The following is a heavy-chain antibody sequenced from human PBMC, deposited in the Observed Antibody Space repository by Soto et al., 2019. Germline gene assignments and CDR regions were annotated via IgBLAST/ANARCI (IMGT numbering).Heavy chain of an antibody. CDR2: IWYDGSNK. CDR3: ARDGIVVTVFRGFCDY. V-gene: IGHV3-33*01. CDR1: GSIFSGYG. J-gene: IGHJ4*02. D-gene: IGHD2-2*01. Sequence: QKYLVESGGGVVQPGGSLRLSCVASGSIFSGYGMHWVRQAPGKGLEWVAVIWYDGSNKYYADSVKGRFTISRDNSKNMLYLQMDRLRAEDTAVYYCARDGIVVTVFRGFCDYWGQGTLVSV.